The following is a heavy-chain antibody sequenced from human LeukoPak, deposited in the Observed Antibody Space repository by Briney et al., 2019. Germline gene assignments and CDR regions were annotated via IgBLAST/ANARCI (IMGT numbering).Heavy chain of an antibody. CDR2: MTNSRSY. CDR1: GFTLSTYS. CDR3: AREVATMVRGARDGMDV. J-gene: IGHJ6*02. D-gene: IGHD3-10*01. V-gene: IGHV3-21*01. Sequence: SGGSLRLSCTVSGFTLSTYSLNWVRRAPGKGLEWVSLMTNSRSYYADSVKGRFTISRDNAKNSLDLVMSSLRVDDTAVYYCAREVATMVRGARDGMDVWGQGTTVTVSS.